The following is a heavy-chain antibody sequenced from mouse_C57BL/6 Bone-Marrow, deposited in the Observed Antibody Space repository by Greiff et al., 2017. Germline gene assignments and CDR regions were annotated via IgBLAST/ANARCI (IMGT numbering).Heavy chain of an antibody. CDR2: INPGSGGT. J-gene: IGHJ4*01. CDR1: GYAFTNYL. D-gene: IGHD2-4*01. CDR3: ARGGLRRMGY. Sequence: QVQLQQSGAELVRPGTSVKVSCKASGYAFTNYLIEWVKQRPGQGLEWIGVINPGSGGTNYNEKFKGKATLTADKSSSTAYMQLSSLTSEDSAVYFCARGGLRRMGYWGQGTTVTVSS. V-gene: IGHV1-54*01.